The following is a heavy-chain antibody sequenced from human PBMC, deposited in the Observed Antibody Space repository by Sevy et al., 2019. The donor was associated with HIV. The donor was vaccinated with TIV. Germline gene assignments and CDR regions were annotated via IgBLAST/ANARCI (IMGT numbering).Heavy chain of an antibody. J-gene: IGHJ4*02. CDR2: IYPGDSET. CDR3: ARRGYDTSGYPQYYFDY. Sequence: GESLKISCKASGYRFTSYWIAWVRQMPGKGLEWRGIIYPGDSETRYSPSFQGQVTISADKSISTAYLQWSSLRASDTAMFFCARRGYDTSGYPQYYFDYWGQGTLVTVSS. D-gene: IGHD3-22*01. CDR1: GYRFTSYW. V-gene: IGHV5-51*01.